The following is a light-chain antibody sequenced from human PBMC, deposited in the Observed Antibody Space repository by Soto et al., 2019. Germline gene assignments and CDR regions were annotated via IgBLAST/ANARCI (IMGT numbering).Light chain of an antibody. CDR3: QQYHSSPRT. CDR1: QSVGGSS. J-gene: IGKJ1*01. CDR2: DTS. V-gene: IGKV3-20*01. Sequence: ETLLTQSPGTLSLSPGERATLSCSASQSVGGSSLAWYQQRPGQAPRLLIYDTSNRATGIPDRFSGSGSGTDFTLTISRLEPEDFAVYYCQQYHSSPRTFGQGTKVDIK.